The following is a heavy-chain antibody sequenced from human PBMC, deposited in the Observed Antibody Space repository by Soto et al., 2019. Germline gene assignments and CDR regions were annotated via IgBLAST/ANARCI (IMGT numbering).Heavy chain of an antibody. CDR1: KFTFSGSW. J-gene: IGHJ6*02. CDR2: INSSSSYI. D-gene: IGHD1-7*01. Sequence: NPGGSLRLSCAASKFTFSGSWMYWVRQAPGKGLEWVSTINSSSSYIYYADSVKGRFTISRDNAKNSLYLQMNSLRAEDTAVYYCARDRGTNYATSYNYYYYGMDVWGQGTTVTVSS. V-gene: IGHV3-21*01. CDR3: ARDRGTNYATSYNYYYYGMDV.